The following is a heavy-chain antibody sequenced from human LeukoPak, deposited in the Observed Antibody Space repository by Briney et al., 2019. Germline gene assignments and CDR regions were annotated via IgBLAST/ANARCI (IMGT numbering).Heavy chain of an antibody. CDR3: ARQFGIVDAFDI. CDR2: IYYSGST. D-gene: IGHD3-16*02. CDR1: GGSISSSSYY. V-gene: IGHV4-39*01. Sequence: KPSETLSLTCTVSGGSISSSSYYWGWIRQPPGKGLEWIGSIYYSGSTYYNPSLKSRVTISVDTSKNQFSLKLSSVTAADTAVYYCARQFGIVDAFDIWGQGTMVTVSS. J-gene: IGHJ3*02.